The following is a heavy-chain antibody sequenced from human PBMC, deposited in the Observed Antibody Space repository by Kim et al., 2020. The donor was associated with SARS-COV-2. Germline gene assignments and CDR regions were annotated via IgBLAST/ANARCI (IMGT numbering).Heavy chain of an antibody. V-gene: IGHV3-72*01. D-gene: IGHD1-26*01. J-gene: IGHJ4*02. CDR3: ARVENSAGFSFDS. Sequence: YAASVKGRFTISRDDSKDSLFLQMNSLKTEDTAVYFCARVENSAGFSFDSWGQGTLVTVSS.